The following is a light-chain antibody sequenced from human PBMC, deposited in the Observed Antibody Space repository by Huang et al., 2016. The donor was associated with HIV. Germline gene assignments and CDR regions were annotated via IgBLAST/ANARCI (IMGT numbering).Light chain of an antibody. CDR1: QGISNS. J-gene: IGKJ1*01. V-gene: IGKV1-NL1*01. Sequence: DIQMTQSPSSLSASVGDRVTITCRASQGISNSVAWYQQRPGKAPKLLLYATSRLETGAPSRFSGSRFGTEYTLTISSLQPEDLATYYCQQYYNNPPWTFGQGTKVEIK. CDR3: QQYYNNPPWT. CDR2: ATS.